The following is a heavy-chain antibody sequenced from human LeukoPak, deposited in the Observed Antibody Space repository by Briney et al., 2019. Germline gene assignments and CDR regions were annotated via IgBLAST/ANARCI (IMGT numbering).Heavy chain of an antibody. Sequence: SETLSLTCTVSGGSISSYYWSWIRQPPGKGLEWIGYIYYSGSTNCNPSLKSRVTISVDTSKNQFSLKLSSVTAADTAVYYCARAYYYDSSGYYGPPGRFDPWGQGTLVTVSS. V-gene: IGHV4-59*01. CDR2: IYYSGST. CDR3: ARAYYYDSSGYYGPPGRFDP. D-gene: IGHD3-22*01. J-gene: IGHJ5*02. CDR1: GGSISSYY.